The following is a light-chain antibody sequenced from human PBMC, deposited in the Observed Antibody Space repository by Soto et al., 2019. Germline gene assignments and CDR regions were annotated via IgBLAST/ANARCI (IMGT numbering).Light chain of an antibody. Sequence: EIVLTQSPATLSLSPGERATLSCRASPSVTNYLAWYQQKPGQAPRLLIYGASTRATGIPARFSGSGSGTEFTLTISSLQSEDFAVYYCQQYNNWPTWTFGQGTKVDIK. CDR1: PSVTNY. V-gene: IGKV3-15*01. CDR2: GAS. J-gene: IGKJ1*01. CDR3: QQYNNWPTWT.